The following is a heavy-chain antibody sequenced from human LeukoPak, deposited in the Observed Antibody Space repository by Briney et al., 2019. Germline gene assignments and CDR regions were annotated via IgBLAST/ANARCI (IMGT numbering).Heavy chain of an antibody. CDR3: ARGRSGYYLPGHFDY. Sequence: PGGSLRLSCAASGFTFSSYAMHWVRQAPGKGLEYVSAISSNGGSTYYANSVKGRFTISRDNSKNTLYLQMGSLRAEDTAVYYCARGRSGYYLPGHFDYWGQGTLVTVSS. CDR2: ISSNGGST. D-gene: IGHD3-22*01. J-gene: IGHJ4*02. V-gene: IGHV3-64*01. CDR1: GFTFSSYA.